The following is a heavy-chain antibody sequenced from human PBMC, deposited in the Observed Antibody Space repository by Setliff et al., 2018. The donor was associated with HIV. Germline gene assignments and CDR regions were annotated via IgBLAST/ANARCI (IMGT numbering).Heavy chain of an antibody. CDR3: GRYRKWGSAFDM. D-gene: IGHD7-27*01. V-gene: IGHV1-69*13. Sequence: SVKVSCKASGGTFSNYAISWVRQAPGQGLEWMGGIIPIFGTANYAQKFQGRVTITADESTNTAYMELISLRSEDTAVYYCGRYRKWGSAFDMWGQGTMVTVSS. CDR1: GGTFSNYA. CDR2: IIPIFGTA. J-gene: IGHJ3*02.